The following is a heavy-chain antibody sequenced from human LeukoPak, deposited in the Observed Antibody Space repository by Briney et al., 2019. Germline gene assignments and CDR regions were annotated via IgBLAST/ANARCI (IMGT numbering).Heavy chain of an antibody. V-gene: IGHV1-2*02. CDR2: INPNNGDT. D-gene: IGHD1-14*01. Sequence: ASVKVSCDASAYTFTGYYMHWVRQAPGQGLEWMGWINPNNGDTHYAQKFQGTVTMTRDTSISTAYMELSSLRSDNTAVYYCARGVAGVYFYYYMDVWGKGTTVTVSS. CDR3: ARGVAGVYFYYYMDV. CDR1: AYTFTGYY. J-gene: IGHJ6*03.